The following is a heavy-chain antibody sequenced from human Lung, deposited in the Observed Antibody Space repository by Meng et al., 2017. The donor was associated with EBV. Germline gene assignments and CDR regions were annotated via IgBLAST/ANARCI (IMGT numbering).Heavy chain of an antibody. CDR2: INPKTGAT. D-gene: IGHD4-23*01. CDR1: GYNFTSFY. Sequence: QVQLVQSGAEVKKPXASVKVSCMASGYNFTSFYTHWVRQAPGQGLEWMGWINPKTGATKYAQKFQGWVTMTRDTSISTAYMEVSGLKSDDTAVYYCTRRRWFSDYFDYWGQGTLVTVSS. V-gene: IGHV1-2*04. CDR3: TRRRWFSDYFDY. J-gene: IGHJ4*02.